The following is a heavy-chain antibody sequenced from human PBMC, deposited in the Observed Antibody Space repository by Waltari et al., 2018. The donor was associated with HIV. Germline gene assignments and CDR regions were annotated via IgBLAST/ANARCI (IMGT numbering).Heavy chain of an antibody. CDR3: ARYDHLNKNPFDY. D-gene: IGHD3-16*01. CDR1: CFTVGRHL. V-gene: IGHV3-66*02. Sequence: VRLLEFGGELVHAGTPLLSTWVVYCFTVGRHLLIWVGQIPGKGREWLAVIYSSGVTYYADSVKGQFAISRDTCKNTLYLEMNDLRPDDTALYYCARYDHLNKNPFDYWGQGTLVTVAS. CDR2: IYSSGVT. J-gene: IGHJ4*01.